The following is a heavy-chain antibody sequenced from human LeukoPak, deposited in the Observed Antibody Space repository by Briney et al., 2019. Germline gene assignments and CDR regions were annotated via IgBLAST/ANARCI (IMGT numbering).Heavy chain of an antibody. CDR1: GFTFSSYA. V-gene: IGHV3-23*01. CDR3: AKDGYYDSSGYSNY. Sequence: GGSLRLSCAASGFTFSSYAMSWVRQAPGKGLEWVSAISGSGGSTYYADSVKGRFTISRDNSKNTLYLQMNSLRAEDTAVYYCAKDGYYDSSGYSNYWGQGTLATVSS. J-gene: IGHJ4*02. D-gene: IGHD3-22*01. CDR2: ISGSGGST.